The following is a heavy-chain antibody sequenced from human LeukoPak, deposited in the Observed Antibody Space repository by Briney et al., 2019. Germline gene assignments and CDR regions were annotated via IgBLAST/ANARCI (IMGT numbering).Heavy chain of an antibody. V-gene: IGHV3-48*03. Sequence: GGSLRLSCAASGFSFSSYEMNWVRQAPGKGLEWVSYISSSGNTMYYADSVRGRFTISRDNAENSLYLQMNSLRAEDTAVYYCARDGSSGWYGGRDYWGQGTLVTVSS. CDR3: ARDGSSGWYGGRDY. J-gene: IGHJ4*02. CDR1: GFSFSSYE. CDR2: ISSSGNTM. D-gene: IGHD6-13*01.